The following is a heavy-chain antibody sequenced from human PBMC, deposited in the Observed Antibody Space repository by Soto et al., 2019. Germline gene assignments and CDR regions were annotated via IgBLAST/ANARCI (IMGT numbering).Heavy chain of an antibody. CDR3: AKESNCSGGSCYSGSVAGWFDP. CDR2: ISGSGGST. CDR1: GFTFSSYA. D-gene: IGHD2-15*01. Sequence: GGSLRLSCAASGFTFSSYAMSWVRQAPGKGLEWVSAISGSGGSTYYADSVKGRFTISRDNSKNTLYLQMNSLRAEDTAVYYCAKESNCSGGSCYSGSVAGWFDPWGQGTLVTVSS. V-gene: IGHV3-23*01. J-gene: IGHJ5*02.